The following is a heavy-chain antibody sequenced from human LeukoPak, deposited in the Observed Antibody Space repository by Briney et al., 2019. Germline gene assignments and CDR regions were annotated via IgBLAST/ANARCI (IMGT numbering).Heavy chain of an antibody. CDR1: GDSISSSNSC. CDR3: ARGRRGSYFQDY. D-gene: IGHD1-26*01. V-gene: IGHV4-39*07. CDR2: MWFGATT. J-gene: IGHJ4*02. Sequence: PSETLSVTWTVSGDSISSSNSCWGWIRQPPGKGLEGMRSMWFGATTSYDPSLKSRVTISIDPSKNQFSLKLSSVTAADTALYYCARGRRGSYFQDYWGQGTLVTVSS.